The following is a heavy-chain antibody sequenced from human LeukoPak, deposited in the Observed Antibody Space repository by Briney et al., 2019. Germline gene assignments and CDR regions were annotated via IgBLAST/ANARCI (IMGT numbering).Heavy chain of an antibody. CDR3: ARWSRIDILFYRHMDV. V-gene: IGHV3-33*03. J-gene: IGHJ6*03. CDR1: GFGFSTFG. CDR2: IWSDGSHQ. Sequence: GGSLRLSCAASGFGFSTFGMHWVRQAPGKGLEWVAAIWSDGSHQFYAASVKGRFSISRDNSKNTLYLQMNSLRAEDTAVYSCARWSRIDILFYRHMDVWGKGTRVTVPS. D-gene: IGHD4-23*01.